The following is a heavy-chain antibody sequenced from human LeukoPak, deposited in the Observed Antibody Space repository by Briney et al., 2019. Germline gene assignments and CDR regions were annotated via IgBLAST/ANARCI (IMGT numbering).Heavy chain of an antibody. CDR3: AKRDDSGGNLVDL. Sequence: PSETLSLTCTVSGGSISSGSYYWAWIRQPPGKGLEWIGSIYYSGSTYYNPSLENRVTISIDTSKNHFSLKLSSLSAADTSVYYCAKRDDSGGNLVDLWGQGTLVTAS. V-gene: IGHV4-39*02. CDR1: GGSISSGSYY. CDR2: IYYSGST. J-gene: IGHJ4*02. D-gene: IGHD3-22*01.